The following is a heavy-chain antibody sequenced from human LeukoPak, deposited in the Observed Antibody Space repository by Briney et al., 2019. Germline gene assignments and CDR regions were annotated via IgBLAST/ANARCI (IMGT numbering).Heavy chain of an antibody. V-gene: IGHV3-23*01. J-gene: IGHJ3*02. CDR1: GFTLSSYA. D-gene: IGHD6-13*01. Sequence: GGSLRLSCAASGFTLSSYAMSWVRQAPGKGLEWVSTISGSGGSAYYADSVKGRFTISRDNSKNTLYLQMNSLRAEDTAVYYCANDYSSSWYNAFDIWGQGTMVTVSS. CDR3: ANDYSSSWYNAFDI. CDR2: ISGSGGSA.